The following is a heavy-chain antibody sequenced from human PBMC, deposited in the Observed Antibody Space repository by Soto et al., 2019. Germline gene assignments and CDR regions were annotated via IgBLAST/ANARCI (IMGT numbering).Heavy chain of an antibody. CDR2: IDWDDDK. J-gene: IGHJ4*02. D-gene: IGHD5-18*01. V-gene: IGHV2-70*01. CDR3: ARIRYGYSYGYYFDY. CDR1: GFSLSSSGMC. Sequence: SGPTLVNPTQTLTLTCTFSGFSLSSSGMCVRWIRQPPGKALEWLALIDWDDDKYYSTSLKTRLTISKDTSKNQVVLTMTNMDPVDTATYYFARIRYGYSYGYYFDYRDQRTLVTVSS.